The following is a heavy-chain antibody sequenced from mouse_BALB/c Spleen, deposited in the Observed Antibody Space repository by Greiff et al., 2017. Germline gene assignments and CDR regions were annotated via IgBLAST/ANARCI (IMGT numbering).Heavy chain of an antibody. Sequence: EVKLMESGAELVKPGASVKLSCTASGFNIKDTYMHWVKQRPEQGLEWIGRIDPANGNTKYDPKFQGKATITADTSSNTAYLQLSSLTSEDTAVYYCASKLLYFDYWGQGTTLTVSS. CDR2: IDPANGNT. J-gene: IGHJ2*01. CDR3: ASKLLYFDY. CDR1: GFNIKDTY. V-gene: IGHV14-3*02.